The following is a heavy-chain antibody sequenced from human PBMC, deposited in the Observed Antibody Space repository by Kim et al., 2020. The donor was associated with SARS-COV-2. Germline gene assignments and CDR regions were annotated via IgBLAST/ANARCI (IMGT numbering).Heavy chain of an antibody. CDR3: AKAAGAMVTGGYYYYYYYMDV. D-gene: IGHD5-18*01. Sequence: GGSLRLSCAASGFTFSSYGMHWVRQAPGKGLEWVAVISYDGSNKYYADSVKGRFTISRDNSKNTLYLQMNSLRAEDTAVYYCAKAAGAMVTGGYYYYYYYMDVWGKGTTVTVSS. CDR1: GFTFSSYG. V-gene: IGHV3-30*18. CDR2: ISYDGSNK. J-gene: IGHJ6*03.